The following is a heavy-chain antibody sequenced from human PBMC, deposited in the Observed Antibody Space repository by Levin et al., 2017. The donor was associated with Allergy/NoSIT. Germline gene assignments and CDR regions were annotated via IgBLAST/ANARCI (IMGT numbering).Heavy chain of an antibody. CDR3: ARDRSGGIPRDAFDI. CDR1: GFTFSSYG. Sequence: GGSLRLSCAASGFTFSSYGMHWVRQAPGKGLEWVAVIWYDGSNKYYADSVKGRFTISRDNSKNTLYLQMNSLRAEDTAVYYCARDRSGGIPRDAFDIWGQGTMVTVSS. D-gene: IGHD2-15*01. CDR2: IWYDGSNK. V-gene: IGHV3-33*01. J-gene: IGHJ3*02.